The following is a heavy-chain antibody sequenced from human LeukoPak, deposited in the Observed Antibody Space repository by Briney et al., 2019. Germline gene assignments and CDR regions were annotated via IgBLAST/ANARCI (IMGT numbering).Heavy chain of an antibody. CDR2: ISAYNGNT. Sequence: GASVKVSCKASGGTFSSYAISWVRQAPGQGLEWMGWISAYNGNTNYAQKLQGRVTMTTDTSTSTAYMELRSLRSDDTAVYYCARTVVVVPAARRTYYYYYGMDVWGQGTTVTVSS. CDR1: GGTFSSYA. J-gene: IGHJ6*02. CDR3: ARTVVVVPAARRTYYYYYGMDV. D-gene: IGHD2-2*01. V-gene: IGHV1-18*01.